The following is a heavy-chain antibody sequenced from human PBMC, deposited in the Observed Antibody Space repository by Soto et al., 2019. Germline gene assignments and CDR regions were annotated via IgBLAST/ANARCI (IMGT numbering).Heavy chain of an antibody. CDR2: ISYDGSNK. J-gene: IGHJ6*02. CDR1: GFTFSSYG. Sequence: VGSLRLSCAASGFTFSSYGMHWVRQAPGKGLEWVAVISYDGSNKYYADSVKGRFTISRDNSKNTLYLQMNSLRAEDTAVYYCATSGSSLVPNYYYYGMDVWGQGTTVTVSS. V-gene: IGHV3-30*03. D-gene: IGHD1-26*01. CDR3: ATSGSSLVPNYYYYGMDV.